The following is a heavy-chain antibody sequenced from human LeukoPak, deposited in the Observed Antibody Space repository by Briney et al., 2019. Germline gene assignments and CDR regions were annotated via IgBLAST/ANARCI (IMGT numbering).Heavy chain of an antibody. CDR3: AKDYGSGSYFHDAFDI. CDR2: ISYDGSNK. V-gene: IGHV3-30*18. CDR1: GFTFNSYG. J-gene: IGHJ3*02. Sequence: PGGSLRLSCAASGFTFNSYGMHWVRQAPGKGLEWVAVISYDGSNKHYADSVKGRFSISRDNSKKTLYLQMNSLRAEDTAVFYCAKDYGSGSYFHDAFDIWGQGTMVTVSS. D-gene: IGHD3-10*01.